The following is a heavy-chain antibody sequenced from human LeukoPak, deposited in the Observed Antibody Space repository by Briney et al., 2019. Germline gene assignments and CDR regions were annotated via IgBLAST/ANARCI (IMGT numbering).Heavy chain of an antibody. CDR1: GFTFSSYA. CDR3: AKDLNAVRGVQGY. J-gene: IGHJ4*02. V-gene: IGHV3-23*01. CDR2: ISGSGGST. D-gene: IGHD3-10*01. Sequence: PGGSLRLSCAASGFTFSSYAMSWVRQAPGKGLEWVSAISGSGGSTYYADSVKGRFTISRDNSKNTLYLQMNSLRAEDTAVHYCAKDLNAVRGVQGYWGQGTLVTVSS.